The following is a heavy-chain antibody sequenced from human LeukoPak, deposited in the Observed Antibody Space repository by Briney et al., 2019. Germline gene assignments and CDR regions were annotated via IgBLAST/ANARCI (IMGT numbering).Heavy chain of an antibody. CDR1: GFTFSSYS. CDR3: ARDRKQLWIPFDY. J-gene: IGHJ4*02. CDR2: TSSSSSYI. V-gene: IGHV3-21*01. Sequence: GGSLRLSCAASGFTFSSYSMNWVRQAPGRGLEWVSSTSSSSSYIYYADSVKGRFTISRDNAKNSLYLQMNSLRAEDTAVYYCARDRKQLWIPFDYWGQGTLVTVSS. D-gene: IGHD5-18*01.